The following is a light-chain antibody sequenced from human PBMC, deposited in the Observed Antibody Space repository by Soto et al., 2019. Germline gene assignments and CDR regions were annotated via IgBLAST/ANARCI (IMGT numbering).Light chain of an antibody. Sequence: EIVLTQSPDTLSLSPGERATLSCRASQSLSNNYLTWYQQKPGQAPRLLIYDASSRATGIPDRFSASGSGTDFTLTISRLEPEGFAVYFCQQYDRSPRTFGQGTKVEIK. CDR3: QQYDRSPRT. V-gene: IGKV3-20*01. CDR2: DAS. CDR1: QSLSNNY. J-gene: IGKJ1*01.